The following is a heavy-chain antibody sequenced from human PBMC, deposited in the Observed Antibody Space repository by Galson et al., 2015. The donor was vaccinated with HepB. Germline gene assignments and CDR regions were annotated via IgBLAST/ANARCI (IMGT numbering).Heavy chain of an antibody. CDR1: GFSLSTSGVG. J-gene: IGHJ5*02. D-gene: IGHD2-2*01. V-gene: IGHV2-5*02. CDR3: AQLGYCSSTSCRNWFDP. CDR2: IYWDDDK. Sequence: PALVKPTQTLTLTCTFSGFSLSTSGVGVGWIRQPPGKALEWLALIYWDDDKRYSPSLKSRLTITKDTSKNQVVLTMTNMDPVDTATYYCAQLGYCSSTSCRNWFDPWGQGTLVTVSS.